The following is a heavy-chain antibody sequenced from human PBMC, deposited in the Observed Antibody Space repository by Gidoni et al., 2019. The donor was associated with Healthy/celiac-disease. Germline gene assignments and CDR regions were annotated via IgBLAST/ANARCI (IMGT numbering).Heavy chain of an antibody. Sequence: QVQLVESVGGVVQPGRSLRLSCAAPGFTFSSYAMHWVRQAPGKGLEWVAVISYDGSNKYYADSVKGRFTISRDNSKNTLYLQMNSLRAEDTAVYYCARDRGSYGGFDYWGQGTLVTVSS. V-gene: IGHV3-30-3*01. J-gene: IGHJ4*02. CDR2: ISYDGSNK. D-gene: IGHD1-26*01. CDR3: ARDRGSYGGFDY. CDR1: GFTFSSYA.